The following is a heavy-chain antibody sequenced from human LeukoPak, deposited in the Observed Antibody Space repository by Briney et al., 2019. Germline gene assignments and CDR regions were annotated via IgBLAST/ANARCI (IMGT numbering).Heavy chain of an antibody. CDR3: ARGLYSYDY. J-gene: IGHJ4*02. CDR2: ISCSGSPI. D-gene: IGHD3-16*01. V-gene: IGHV3-11*04. CDR1: GFRFSDYY. Sequence: GGSLRLSCGASGFRFSDYYMAWIRQAPGKGLEWISYISCSGSPIDYADSMKGRFTISRDNAKNSLYLQMDSLRVEDTAVYYCARGLYSYDYWGQGTLVTVSS.